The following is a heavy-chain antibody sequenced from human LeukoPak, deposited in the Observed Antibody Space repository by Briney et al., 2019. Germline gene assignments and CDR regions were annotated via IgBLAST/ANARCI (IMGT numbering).Heavy chain of an antibody. Sequence: GESLKISCKGSGYRFTSYWIGWVRQMPGKGLEWMGIIHPGDSDTTYSPSFQGQVTFSADKSTSTAYLQWSSLKASDTAIYYCARLVAGGYTYGYDCWGQGTLVTVSS. CDR2: IHPGDSDT. J-gene: IGHJ4*02. V-gene: IGHV5-51*01. CDR3: ARLVAGGYTYGYDC. CDR1: GYRFTSYW. D-gene: IGHD5-18*01.